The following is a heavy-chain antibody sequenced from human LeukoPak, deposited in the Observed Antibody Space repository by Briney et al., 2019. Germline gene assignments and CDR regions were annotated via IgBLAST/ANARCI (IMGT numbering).Heavy chain of an antibody. CDR2: IYSSGST. CDR1: TFSVSSSH. Sequence: GGSLRLSCAASTFSVSSSHMTWVRQIPGKGLEWVSVIYSSGSTFYADSVKGRFTISRDNSKNTLYLQMNSLRAEDMAVYYCARDFDGGYYFDYWGQGTLVTVSS. CDR3: ARDFDGGYYFDY. D-gene: IGHD2-15*01. V-gene: IGHV3-66*03. J-gene: IGHJ4*02.